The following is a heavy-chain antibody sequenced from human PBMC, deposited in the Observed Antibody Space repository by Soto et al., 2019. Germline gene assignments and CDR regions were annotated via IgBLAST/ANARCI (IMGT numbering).Heavy chain of an antibody. D-gene: IGHD5-18*01. V-gene: IGHV4-31*03. Sequence: QVQLQESGPGLVKPSQTLSLTCTVSGGSISSGGYYWSWIRQHPGKGLEWIGYIYYSGRTYYNPSLKRRVTMSVDTSKNQFPLKLSSVTAAATAVYYCASAGSGVQLWYWGQGTLVTVSS. CDR2: IYYSGRT. J-gene: IGHJ4*02. CDR3: ASAGSGVQLWY. CDR1: GGSISSGGYY.